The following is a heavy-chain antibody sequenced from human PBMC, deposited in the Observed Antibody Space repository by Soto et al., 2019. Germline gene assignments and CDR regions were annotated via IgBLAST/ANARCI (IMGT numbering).Heavy chain of an antibody. Sequence: PSQTLSLTCAISGDSVSSNSAAWNWIRQSPSRGLEWLGRTYYRSKWYNDYAVSVKSRITINPDTSKNQFSLQLNSVTPEDTAVYYCARDPKPAAGPARYNWFDPWGQGTLVTVSS. CDR2: TYYRSKWYN. J-gene: IGHJ5*02. CDR1: GDSVSSNSAA. D-gene: IGHD6-13*01. CDR3: ARDPKPAAGPARYNWFDP. V-gene: IGHV6-1*01.